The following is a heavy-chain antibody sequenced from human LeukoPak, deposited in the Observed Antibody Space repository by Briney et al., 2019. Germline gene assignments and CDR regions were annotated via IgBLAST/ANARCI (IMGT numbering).Heavy chain of an antibody. Sequence: GGSLRLSCAASGFTFSSYGMHWVRQAPGKGLEWVAFIRYDGSSKYYADSVKGRFTISRDNSKNTLYLQMNSLRAEDTAVYYCASPNPFYCSGGSCYLTLDNWGQGTLVTVSS. CDR2: IRYDGSSK. J-gene: IGHJ4*02. V-gene: IGHV3-30*02. D-gene: IGHD2-15*01. CDR3: ASPNPFYCSGGSCYLTLDN. CDR1: GFTFSSYG.